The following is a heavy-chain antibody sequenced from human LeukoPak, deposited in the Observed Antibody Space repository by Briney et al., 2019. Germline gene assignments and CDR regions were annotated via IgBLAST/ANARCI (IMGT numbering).Heavy chain of an antibody. J-gene: IGHJ3*02. D-gene: IGHD4-23*01. V-gene: IGHV4-31*03. CDR3: ARNLGAVVTPGWAYDI. CDR2: IYHSGTT. Sequence: PSQTLSLTCTVSGDSISSAFYYWSWIRQRPGKGLEWIGYIYHSGTTYYNPSLKTRVTMSLDTSRNQFSLKVYSVTAADTAVYYCARNLGAVVTPGWAYDIWGQGTMVTVSS. CDR1: GDSISSAFYY.